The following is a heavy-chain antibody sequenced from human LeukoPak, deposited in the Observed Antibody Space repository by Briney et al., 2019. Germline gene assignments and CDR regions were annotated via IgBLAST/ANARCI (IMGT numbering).Heavy chain of an antibody. CDR1: GYTFTSYG. J-gene: IGHJ4*02. CDR3: ARDNKFGGVIVLLDY. D-gene: IGHD3-16*02. CDR2: ISAYNGNT. V-gene: IGHV1-18*01. Sequence: GASVKVSCKASGYTFTSYGISWVRQAPGQGLEWMGWISAYNGNTNYAQKLQGRVTMTTDTSTSTAYMELRSLRSDDTVVYYCARDNKFGGVIVLLDYWGQGTLVTVSS.